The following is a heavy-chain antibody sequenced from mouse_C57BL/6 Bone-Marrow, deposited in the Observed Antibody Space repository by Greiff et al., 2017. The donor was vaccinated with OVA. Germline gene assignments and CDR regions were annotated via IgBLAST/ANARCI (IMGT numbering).Heavy chain of an antibody. CDR2: INYDGSST. CDR3: ARDRVGWYYFDY. Sequence: VQLKESEGGLVQPGSSMKLSCTASGFTFSDYYMAWVRQVPEKGLEWVANINYDGSSTYYLDSLKSRFIISRDNAKNILYLQMSSLKSEDTATYYCARDRVGWYYFDYWGQGTTLTVSS. V-gene: IGHV5-16*01. J-gene: IGHJ2*01. D-gene: IGHD2-3*01. CDR1: GFTFSDYY.